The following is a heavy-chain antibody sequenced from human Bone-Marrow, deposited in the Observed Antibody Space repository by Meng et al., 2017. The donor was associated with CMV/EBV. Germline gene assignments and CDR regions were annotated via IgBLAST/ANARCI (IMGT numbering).Heavy chain of an antibody. V-gene: IGHV3-23*01. J-gene: IGHJ4*02. D-gene: IGHD2/OR15-2a*01. CDR1: GFTFSTYT. Sequence: LSCAASGFTFSTYTMSWVRQAPGKGLEWISAISGSGGSTYYADSVKGRFTISRDNSKNTLYLQMNSVRAEDTALYYCAKDLISDTSMWGQGTLVTVSS. CDR3: AKDLISDTSM. CDR2: ISGSGGST.